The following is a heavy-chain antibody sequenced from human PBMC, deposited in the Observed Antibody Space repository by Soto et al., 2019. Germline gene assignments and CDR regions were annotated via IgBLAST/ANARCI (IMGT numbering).Heavy chain of an antibody. D-gene: IGHD2-2*01. CDR2: IYYSGST. CDR1: GGSITSYY. Sequence: SDTLSLTCTVSGGSITSYYWSWIRRPPGKGLEWIGYIYYSGSTNYNPSLKSRVTISVDTTKNQFPLKLSSVTAAYTAVYYCARANSPLVPAANNYYYGMDVWGQGTPVTVSS. V-gene: IGHV4-59*01. CDR3: ARANSPLVPAANNYYYGMDV. J-gene: IGHJ6*02.